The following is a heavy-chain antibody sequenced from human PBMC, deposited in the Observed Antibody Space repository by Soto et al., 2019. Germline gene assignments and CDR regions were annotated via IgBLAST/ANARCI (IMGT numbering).Heavy chain of an antibody. CDR1: GGSISSYY. J-gene: IGHJ6*03. Sequence: QVQLQESGPGLVKPSETLSLTCTVSGGSISSYYWSWIRQPPGKGLECIGYIYYSGSTNYNPSLKSRVTISVDTSKNQFSLKLSSVTAADTAVYYCARGAITMVRGVIIIPYYYMDVWGKGTTVTVSS. V-gene: IGHV4-59*01. D-gene: IGHD3-10*01. CDR3: ARGAITMVRGVIIIPYYYMDV. CDR2: IYYSGST.